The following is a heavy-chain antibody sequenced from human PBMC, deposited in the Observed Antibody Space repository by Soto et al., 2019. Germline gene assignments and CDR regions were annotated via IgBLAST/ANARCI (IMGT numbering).Heavy chain of an antibody. Sequence: QVQLVQSGAEVKKPGSSVKVSCRASGGTFNNYAISWVRQAPGQGLEWMGGIIPIFGTANYAQKFQGRVTITADESTSTAYMELSSLRSEDTAVYYCASLQSSSVDIVPRGDYWGQGTLVTVSS. J-gene: IGHJ4*02. CDR1: GGTFNNYA. D-gene: IGHD5-12*01. CDR3: ASLQSSSVDIVPRGDY. CDR2: IIPIFGTA. V-gene: IGHV1-69*01.